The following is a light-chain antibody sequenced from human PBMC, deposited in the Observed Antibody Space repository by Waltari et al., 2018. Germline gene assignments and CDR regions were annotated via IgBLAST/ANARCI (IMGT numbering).Light chain of an antibody. Sequence: DIQMTQSPSFLSASVGDRDTTTCRASQRISKNVVWYQHRPGNAPKLLIYGASILQTGVPSGFRGAGSVTGFTLTISSLLPEDVAAYYCEQSYAAPHTFGEGTKVEI. CDR1: QRISKN. CDR3: EQSYAAPHT. CDR2: GAS. J-gene: IGKJ1*01. V-gene: IGKV1-39*01.